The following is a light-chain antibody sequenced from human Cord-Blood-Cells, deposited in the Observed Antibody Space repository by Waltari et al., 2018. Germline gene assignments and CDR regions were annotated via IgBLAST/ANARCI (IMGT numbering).Light chain of an antibody. Sequence: EIVMTQSPATLSVSQGERATLSCRAIQSVSSNLAWYQQKPRQAPRLLIYGASTRDTGIPARFRGSGSGTEVTLTISSLRSEDFAVYYGQQYNNWPRTFGQGTKVEIK. CDR2: GAS. CDR3: QQYNNWPRT. CDR1: QSVSSN. V-gene: IGKV3-15*01. J-gene: IGKJ1*01.